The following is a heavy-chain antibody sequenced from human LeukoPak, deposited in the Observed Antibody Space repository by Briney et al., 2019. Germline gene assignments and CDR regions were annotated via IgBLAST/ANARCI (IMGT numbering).Heavy chain of an antibody. Sequence: SETLSLTCIVSGGSISSGDYYWSWIRQPPGKGLEWIGYIYYSGSTYYNPSLKSRVTISVDTSKNQFSLKLSSVTAADTAVYYCARVDLDYFDYWGQGTLVTVSS. CDR3: ARVDLDYFDY. D-gene: IGHD3/OR15-3a*01. V-gene: IGHV4-30-4*01. CDR1: GGSISSGDYY. CDR2: IYYSGST. J-gene: IGHJ4*02.